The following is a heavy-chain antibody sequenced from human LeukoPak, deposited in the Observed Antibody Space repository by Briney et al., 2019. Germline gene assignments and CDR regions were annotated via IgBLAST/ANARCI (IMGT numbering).Heavy chain of an antibody. D-gene: IGHD4/OR15-4a*01. CDR2: IYNSGIT. J-gene: IGHJ6*03. CDR3: ARDHLPAGAPGYYMDV. Sequence: SETLSLTCTVSGGSVSSHFWSWIREPPRKGLEWIGYIYNSGITNYNPSLKSRVTMSVGTSKNQFSLMLRSVTAADTAVYYCARDHLPAGAPGYYMDVWGKGTTVTVSS. CDR1: GGSVSSHF. V-gene: IGHV4-59*02.